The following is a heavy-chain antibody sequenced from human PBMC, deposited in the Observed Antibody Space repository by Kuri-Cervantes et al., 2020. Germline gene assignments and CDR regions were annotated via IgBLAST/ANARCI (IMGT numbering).Heavy chain of an antibody. CDR1: GFTFSSYS. V-gene: IGHV3-48*02. J-gene: IGHJ3*02. CDR3: ARDVAYCGGDRYSGDAFDI. Sequence: GESLKISCAASGFTFSSYSMNWVRQAPGKGLEWVSYISSSSSTIYYADSVKGRFTISRDNAKNSLYLQMNSLRDEDTAEYYCARDVAYCGGDRYSGDAFDIWGQGTMVTVSS. D-gene: IGHD2-21*02. CDR2: ISSSSSTI.